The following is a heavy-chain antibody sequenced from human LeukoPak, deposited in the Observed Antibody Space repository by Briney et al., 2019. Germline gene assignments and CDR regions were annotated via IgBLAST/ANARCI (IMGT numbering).Heavy chain of an antibody. CDR3: ARHKLIPPAMFDC. Sequence: SETLSLTCTVSGGSISSSSYYWGWIRQSPGKGLEWIGSMYYSGSTYSNPSPKSRLTILVGTSKNQFSLRLTSVTAADTAMYFCARHKLIPPAMFDCWGQGTLVTVSS. CDR2: MYYSGST. J-gene: IGHJ4*02. V-gene: IGHV4-39*01. D-gene: IGHD2-2*01. CDR1: GGSISSSSYY.